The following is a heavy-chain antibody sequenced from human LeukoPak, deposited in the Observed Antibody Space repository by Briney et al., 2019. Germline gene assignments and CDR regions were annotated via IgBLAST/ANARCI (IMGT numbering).Heavy chain of an antibody. Sequence: GASVKVSCKASGYTFTSYGISWVRQAPGQGLEWMGWISAYNGNTNYAQKLQGRVTMTTDTSTSTAYMELRSLRSGDTAVYYCARGGDYDFWSGYYSNLDYWGQGTLVTVSS. V-gene: IGHV1-18*01. CDR1: GYTFTSYG. CDR2: ISAYNGNT. D-gene: IGHD3-3*01. J-gene: IGHJ4*02. CDR3: ARGGDYDFWSGYYSNLDY.